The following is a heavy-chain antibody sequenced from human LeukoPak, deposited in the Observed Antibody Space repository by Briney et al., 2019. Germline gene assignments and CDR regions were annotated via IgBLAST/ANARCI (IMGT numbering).Heavy chain of an antibody. CDR3: AKDGGLWVSAHWGDS. CDR1: GFTFSSYT. V-gene: IGHV3-23*01. Sequence: GGSLRLSCAASGFTFSSYTMSWVRQAPGKGLEWVSTITTSDGNTYYADSVKGRFTVSRDNSKNTFFLQMNSLIAEDTAVYYCAKDGGLWVSAHWGDSWGRGTLVTVSS. D-gene: IGHD7-27*01. J-gene: IGHJ4*02. CDR2: ITTSDGNT.